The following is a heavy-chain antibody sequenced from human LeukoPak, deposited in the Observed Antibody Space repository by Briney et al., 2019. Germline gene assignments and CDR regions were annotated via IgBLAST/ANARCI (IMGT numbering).Heavy chain of an antibody. CDR3: AKDAVAPGSGGDYFDY. V-gene: IGHV3-23*01. Sequence: GGSLRLSCAASGFTFSSFAMTWVRQAPGKGLEWVSTIIRGGGGTYNADSVKGRFTISRDDSKNTLYLQMDSLRADDTAVYHCAKDAVAPGSGGDYFDYWGRGTLVTVSS. CDR2: IIRGGGGT. CDR1: GFTFSSFA. J-gene: IGHJ4*02. D-gene: IGHD3-10*01.